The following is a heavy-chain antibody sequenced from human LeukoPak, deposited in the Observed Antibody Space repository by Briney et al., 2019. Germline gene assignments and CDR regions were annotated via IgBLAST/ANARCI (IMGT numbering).Heavy chain of an antibody. J-gene: IGHJ6*03. CDR2: ISGSGGST. D-gene: IGHD3-3*01. CDR1: GFTFSSYA. Sequence: PGGSLRLSCAASGFTFSSYAMSWVRQAPGKGLEWVSAISGSGGSTYYADSVKGRFTISRDNSKNTLYLQMNSLRAEDTAVYYCAKDGKYYDFWGGYYSKSYYYYMDVWGKGTTVTVSS. V-gene: IGHV3-23*01. CDR3: AKDGKYYDFWGGYYSKSYYYYMDV.